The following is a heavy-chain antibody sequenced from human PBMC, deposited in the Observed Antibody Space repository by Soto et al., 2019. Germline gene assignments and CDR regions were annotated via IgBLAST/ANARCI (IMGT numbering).Heavy chain of an antibody. Sequence: GGSLRLSCAASGFTFSDYYMGWIRQAPGKGLEWISFIGSSGSSIYYADSVKGRFTISRDNAKNSLYLQMNNLRADDTALYYCARDLSDVAEPVAGTGWDYWGQGTLVTVSS. CDR2: IGSSGSSI. CDR1: GFTFSDYY. V-gene: IGHV3-11*01. J-gene: IGHJ4*02. D-gene: IGHD6-19*01. CDR3: ARDLSDVAEPVAGTGWDY.